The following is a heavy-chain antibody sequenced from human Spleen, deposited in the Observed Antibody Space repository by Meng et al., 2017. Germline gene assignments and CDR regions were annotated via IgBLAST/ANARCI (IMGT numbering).Heavy chain of an antibody. CDR2: IRSKANSYAT. V-gene: IGHV3-73*01. CDR3: TSGSWPWDY. D-gene: IGHD3-10*01. Sequence: GGSLRLSCAATGFTFSGSAMHWVRQASGKGLEWVGRIRSKANSYATAYAVSVKGRFTISRDDSKNTAYLQMNSLKTEDTAVYYCTSGSWPWDYWGQGTLVTVSS. J-gene: IGHJ4*02. CDR1: GFTFSGSA.